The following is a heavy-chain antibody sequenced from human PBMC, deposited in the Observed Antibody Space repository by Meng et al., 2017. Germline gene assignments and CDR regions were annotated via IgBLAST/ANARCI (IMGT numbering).Heavy chain of an antibody. J-gene: IGHJ4*02. Sequence: SETLSLTCTVSGGSISSYYWSWIRQPAGKGLEWIGRIYTSGSTNYNPSLKSRVTMSVDTSKNQFSLKLSSVTAADTAVYYCAREEPSYYDSSGYYTASYFDYWGQGKLVTVSS. D-gene: IGHD3-22*01. CDR3: AREEPSYYDSSGYYTASYFDY. CDR2: IYTSGST. V-gene: IGHV4-4*07. CDR1: GGSISSYY.